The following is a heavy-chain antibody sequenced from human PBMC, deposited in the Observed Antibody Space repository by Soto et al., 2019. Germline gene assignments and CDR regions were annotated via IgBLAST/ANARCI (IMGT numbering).Heavy chain of an antibody. J-gene: IGHJ3*02. Sequence: QVQLVQSGAEVKKPGASVKVSCKASGYTFTSYGISWVRQAPGQGLEWMGWISAYNGNTNYAQKLQGRVTMTTDTSTSRAYMELRSLRSADTAVYYCARVSTGSYRNDAFDIWGQGTMVTVSS. CDR2: ISAYNGNT. CDR3: ARVSTGSYRNDAFDI. D-gene: IGHD1-26*01. V-gene: IGHV1-18*04. CDR1: GYTFTSYG.